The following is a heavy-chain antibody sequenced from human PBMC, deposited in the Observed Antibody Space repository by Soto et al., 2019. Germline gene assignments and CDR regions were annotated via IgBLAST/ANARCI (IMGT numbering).Heavy chain of an antibody. V-gene: IGHV3-33*08. CDR1: GFTFRNHA. D-gene: IGHD2-8*01. CDR3: ARDQGVVIIKDH. CDR2: IWYDGTSK. Sequence: PGGSLRLSCAASGFTFRNHAMHWVRQAPGKGLEWVGLIWYDGTSKYYADSVKERFTISRDNFKNTLYLEMNSLRVEDTAIYYCARDQGVVIIKDHWGQGTLVTVSS. J-gene: IGHJ4*02.